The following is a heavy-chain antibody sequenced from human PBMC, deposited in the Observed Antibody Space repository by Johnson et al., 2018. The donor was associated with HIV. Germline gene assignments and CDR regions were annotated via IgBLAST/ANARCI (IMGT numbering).Heavy chain of an antibody. Sequence: QMQLVESGGGVVQPGRSLRLSCAASGFTFSSYAMHWVRQAPGKGLEWVAVISYDGSNKYYADSVKGRFTISRDNSKNTLYLQMNSLRAEDTAVYYCARPHIVVVTAGYAFDIRGQGTMVIVSS. CDR2: ISYDGSNK. D-gene: IGHD2-21*02. CDR3: ARPHIVVVTAGYAFDI. J-gene: IGHJ3*02. CDR1: GFTFSSYA. V-gene: IGHV3-30-3*01.